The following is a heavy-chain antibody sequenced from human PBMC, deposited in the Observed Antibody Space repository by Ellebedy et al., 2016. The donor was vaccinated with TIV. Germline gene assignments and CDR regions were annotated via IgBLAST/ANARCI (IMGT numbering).Heavy chain of an antibody. J-gene: IGHJ6*02. CDR1: GYTFTGYD. CDR3: ARAPGEVKQLVTVNGMDV. Sequence: AASVKVSCKASGYTFTGYDMHWVRQAPGQGLEWMGWINPNSGDTKSAQKFQGWVTMTRDTSISTAYMELSRLRSDDTPVYYCARAPGEVKQLVTVNGMDVWGQGTWSPSP. V-gene: IGHV1-2*04. CDR2: INPNSGDT. D-gene: IGHD6-6*01.